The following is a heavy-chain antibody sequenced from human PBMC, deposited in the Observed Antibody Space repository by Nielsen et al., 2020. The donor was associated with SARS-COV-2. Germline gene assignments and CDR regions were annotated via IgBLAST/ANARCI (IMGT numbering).Heavy chain of an antibody. CDR1: GFTFDEYA. V-gene: IGHV3-9*01. J-gene: IGHJ6*02. CDR2: ISWNSRTR. D-gene: IGHD1/OR15-1a*01. CDR3: VKDFVDGTITGTYYFYYGLDV. Sequence: SLKISCAAAGFTFDEYAMHWVRQAPGKGLEWVSGISWNSRTRHYADSVKGRFTIARDNAKNSLYLEMSNLRGEDTALYYCVKDFVDGTITGTYYFYYGLDVWGQGTTVSVSS.